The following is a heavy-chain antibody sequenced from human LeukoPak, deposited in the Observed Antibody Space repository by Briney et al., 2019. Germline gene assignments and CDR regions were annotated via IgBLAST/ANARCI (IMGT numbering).Heavy chain of an antibody. CDR1: GFTLNKYW. CDR2: ITGDGSDI. CDR3: ARDAYTTTSNWLDP. Sequence: GGSLRLSCEASGFTLNKYWMHWVRQAPGKGLVWVSRITGDGSDIAYAGSAKGRFTVSRDDAKNILFLQMTSLRVEDTAIYYCARDAYTTTSNWLDPWGQGTLVTVSS. V-gene: IGHV3-74*01. D-gene: IGHD4-17*01. J-gene: IGHJ5*02.